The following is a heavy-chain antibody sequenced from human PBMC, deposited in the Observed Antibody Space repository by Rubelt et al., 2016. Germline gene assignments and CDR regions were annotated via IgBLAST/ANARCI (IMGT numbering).Heavy chain of an antibody. J-gene: IGHJ6*02. D-gene: IGHD1-26*01. CDR2: INHSGST. V-gene: IGHV4-34*01. Sequence: GLLKPSETLSLTCAVYGGSFSGYYWSWIRQPPGKGLEWVGEINHSGSTNYNPSLKSRVTISVDTSKNQFSLKLSSVTAADTAVYYCARGIVGATRSSYYGMDVWGQGTTVTVSS. CDR3: ARGIVGATRSSYYGMDV. CDR1: GGSFSGYY.